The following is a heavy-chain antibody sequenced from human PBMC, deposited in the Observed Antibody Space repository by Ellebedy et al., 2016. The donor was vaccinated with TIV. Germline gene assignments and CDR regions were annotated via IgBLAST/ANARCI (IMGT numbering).Heavy chain of an antibody. CDR1: GGSISSSSYY. V-gene: IGHV4-39*07. D-gene: IGHD2-2*01. CDR3: AKSLHYSMSSFFDF. CDR2: IYYSGST. J-gene: IGHJ4*02. Sequence: SETLSLTXTVSGGSISSSSYYWGWIRQPPGKGLEWIGSIYYSGSTYYNPSLKSRVTISVDTSKNQFSLKLNSVTAADTAVYYCAKSLHYSMSSFFDFWGQGTRVTVSS.